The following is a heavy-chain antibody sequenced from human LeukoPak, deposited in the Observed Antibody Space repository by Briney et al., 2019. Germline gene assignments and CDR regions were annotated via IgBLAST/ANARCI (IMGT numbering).Heavy chain of an antibody. CDR3: ARLYGSWPAGWFDP. CDR1: GFTFSSYA. D-gene: IGHD3-10*01. CDR2: ISGSGGST. J-gene: IGHJ5*02. V-gene: IGHV3-23*01. Sequence: GGSLRLSCAASGFTFSSYAMSWVRQAPGKGLEWVSAISGSGGSTYYADSVKGRFTISRDNSKNTLYLQMNSLRAEDTAVYYCARLYGSWPAGWFDPWGQGTLVTVSS.